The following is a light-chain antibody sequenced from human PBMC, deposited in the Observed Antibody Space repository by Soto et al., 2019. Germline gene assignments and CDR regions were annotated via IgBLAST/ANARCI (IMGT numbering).Light chain of an antibody. CDR1: QSVSSN. J-gene: IGKJ1*01. Sequence: EIVMTQSPATLSVSPGERATLSCRASQSVSSNLAWYQQKPGQAPRLLIYGASTRATGIPARFRGSGSGTEFTLTISSLQSEDFAVYYCQQYNNWQGAFGQGTKV. V-gene: IGKV3-15*01. CDR3: QQYNNWQGA. CDR2: GAS.